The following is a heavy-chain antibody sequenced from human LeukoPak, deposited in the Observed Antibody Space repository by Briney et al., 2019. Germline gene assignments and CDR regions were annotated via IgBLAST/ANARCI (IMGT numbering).Heavy chain of an antibody. CDR3: AKDKGYSSGWDY. V-gene: IGHV3-23*01. CDR2: ISGSGGST. D-gene: IGHD6-19*01. Sequence: PGGSLRLSCVASGFTFSSYAMSWVRQAPGKGLEWVSAISGSGGSTYYADSVKGRFTISRDNSKNTLYLQMNSLRAEDTAVYYCAKDKGYSSGWDYWGQGTLVTVSS. J-gene: IGHJ4*02. CDR1: GFTFSSYA.